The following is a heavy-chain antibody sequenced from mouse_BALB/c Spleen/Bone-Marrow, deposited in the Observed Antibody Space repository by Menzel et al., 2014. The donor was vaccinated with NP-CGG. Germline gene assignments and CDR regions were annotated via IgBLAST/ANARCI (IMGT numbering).Heavy chain of an antibody. J-gene: IGHJ4*01. D-gene: IGHD2-14*01. Sequence: ASGGGLVQPGGSLKLSCAASGFTFNSNTLSWVRQTPEKRLEGDAYSTNGGSAAYYLDTVKGRFSISRDRAKDTLYLQMSSLKSEDAAMYYCARPRYPFYAMDSWGQGTSVTVSS. CDR1: GFTFNSNT. CDR2: STNGGSAA. V-gene: IGHV5-12-2*01. CDR3: ARPRYPFYAMDS.